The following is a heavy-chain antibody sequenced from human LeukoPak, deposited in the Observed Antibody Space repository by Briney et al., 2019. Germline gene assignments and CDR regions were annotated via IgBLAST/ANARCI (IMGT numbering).Heavy chain of an antibody. CDR1: GGSFSGYY. J-gene: IGHJ6*02. CDR3: VRDTRYCSSTSCYFGHYYGMDV. V-gene: IGHV4-34*01. Sequence: SETLSLTCAVYGGSFSGYYWSWVRQPPGKGLEWIGEINHSGSTNYNPSLKSRVTISVDTSKNQFSLKLSSVTAADTAVYYCVRDTRYCSSTSCYFGHYYGMDVRGQGTTVTVSS. CDR2: INHSGST. D-gene: IGHD2-2*01.